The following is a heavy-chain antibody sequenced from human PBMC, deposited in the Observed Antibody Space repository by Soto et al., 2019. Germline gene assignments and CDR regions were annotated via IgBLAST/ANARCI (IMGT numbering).Heavy chain of an antibody. Sequence: QVQLQQWGAGLLKPSETLSLTCAVYGGSFSDHYWSWIRQPPGKGLEWVGEVNHRGSTNYNPSLKSRVTISADTSKNQFSLKLNSVTAADTAVYYCARGRKGYSSSWCVVVDWGQGTLVTVSS. CDR2: VNHRGST. D-gene: IGHD6-13*01. CDR1: GGSFSDHY. CDR3: ARGRKGYSSSWCVVVD. J-gene: IGHJ4*02. V-gene: IGHV4-34*01.